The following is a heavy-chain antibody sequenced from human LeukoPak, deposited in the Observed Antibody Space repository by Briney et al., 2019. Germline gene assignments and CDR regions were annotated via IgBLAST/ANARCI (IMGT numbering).Heavy chain of an antibody. CDR3: ARENLNYYGSGSYLY. D-gene: IGHD3-10*01. CDR2: TNPESGAT. Sequence: ASVQVSCKASGYPFSGYYIHWVRQGPGQGLEWLGWTNPESGATKYAQRFEGRVTLTRDTSVTTVHMELSGLRYDDSAVYYCARENLNYYGSGSYLYWGQGSQVTVSS. V-gene: IGHV1-2*02. CDR1: GYPFSGYY. J-gene: IGHJ4*02.